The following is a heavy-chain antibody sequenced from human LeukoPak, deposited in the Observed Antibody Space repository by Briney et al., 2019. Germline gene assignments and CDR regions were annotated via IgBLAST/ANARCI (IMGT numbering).Heavy chain of an antibody. Sequence: ASVKVSCKASGGTFRSYAISWVRQAPGQGLEWMGGIIPIFGTANYAQKFQGRVTITADESTSTAYMELSSLRSEDTAVYYCARGAVTTSFGIDPWGQGTLVTVSS. CDR2: IIPIFGTA. J-gene: IGHJ5*02. CDR1: GGTFRSYA. V-gene: IGHV1-69*13. CDR3: ARGAVTTSFGIDP. D-gene: IGHD4-17*01.